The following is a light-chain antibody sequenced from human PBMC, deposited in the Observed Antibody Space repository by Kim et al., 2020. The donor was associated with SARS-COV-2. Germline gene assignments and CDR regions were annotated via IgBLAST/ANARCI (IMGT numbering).Light chain of an antibody. CDR1: QAVSDDQ. CDR2: GAS. J-gene: IGKJ2*02. Sequence: PPGRRLTHSFGASQAVSDDQVARYVQRPGQAPRLLIYGASSRAPDIASRFTGSGSGTDFTLTISRLDPEDFAVYFCQQYGHSPRTFGQGTKLEI. V-gene: IGKV3-20*01. CDR3: QQYGHSPRT.